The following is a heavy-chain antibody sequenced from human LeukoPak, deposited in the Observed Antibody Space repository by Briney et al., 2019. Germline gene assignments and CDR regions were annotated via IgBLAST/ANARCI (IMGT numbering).Heavy chain of an antibody. D-gene: IGHD3-10*01. CDR1: GYTFTSYY. CDR3: ARDGGYYGSGSYRDY. V-gene: IGHV1-2*02. CDR2: INPNSGGT. Sequence: ASVKVSCKASGYTFTSYYMHWVRQAPGQGLEWMGWINPNSGGTNYAQKFQGRVTMTRDTSISTAYMELSRLRSDDTAVYYCARDGGYYGSGSYRDYWGQGTLVTVSS. J-gene: IGHJ4*02.